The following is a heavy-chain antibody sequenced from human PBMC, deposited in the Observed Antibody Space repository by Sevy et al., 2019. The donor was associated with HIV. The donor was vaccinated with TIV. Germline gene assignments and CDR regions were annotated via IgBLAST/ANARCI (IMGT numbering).Heavy chain of an antibody. D-gene: IGHD1-7*01. Sequence: GGSLRLSCAASGFTFSKYWMGWVRQAPGKGLEWVANIKQDAGQKYYVDSGKGRFIISRVNAKNSLYLQMDSLRAEDTAVYFCARDDGNYYFHYWGQGTLVTVSS. CDR3: ARDDGNYYFHY. V-gene: IGHV3-7*01. J-gene: IGHJ4*02. CDR2: IKQDAGQK. CDR1: GFTFSKYW.